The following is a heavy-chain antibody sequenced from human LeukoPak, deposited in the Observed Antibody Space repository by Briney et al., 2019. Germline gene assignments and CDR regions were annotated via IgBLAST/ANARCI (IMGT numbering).Heavy chain of an antibody. J-gene: IGHJ4*02. Sequence: PSETLSLTCTVSGYSISSGYYWGWIRQPPGKGLEWIGSIYHSGSTYYNPSLKSRVTISVDTSKNQFSLKLSSVTAADTAVYYCARENSPLGIVRYSFDYWGQGTLVTVSS. V-gene: IGHV4-38-2*02. D-gene: IGHD2-21*01. CDR1: GYSISSGYY. CDR2: IYHSGST. CDR3: ARENSPLGIVRYSFDY.